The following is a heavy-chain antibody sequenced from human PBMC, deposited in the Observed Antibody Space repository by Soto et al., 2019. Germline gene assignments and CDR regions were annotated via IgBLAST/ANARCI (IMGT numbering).Heavy chain of an antibody. CDR1: GGSFSNYY. J-gene: IGHJ4*02. D-gene: IGHD3-10*01. CDR3: RKWFGDLFRDY. CDR2: VNHATTT. Sequence: QVQVQQWGAGLLRPSETLSLTCAVSGGSFSNYYWSWIRQSPGRGLEWIGEVNHATTTNYNPSLKSRVTMSVDTSKKQFSLKLTSVTAADTAVYDCRKWFGDLFRDYWGQVTLVTVSS. V-gene: IGHV4-34*01.